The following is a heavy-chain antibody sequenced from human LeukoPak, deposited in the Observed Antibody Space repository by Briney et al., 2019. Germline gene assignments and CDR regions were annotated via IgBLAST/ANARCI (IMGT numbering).Heavy chain of an antibody. D-gene: IGHD3-9*01. Sequence: SETLSLTCAVYGGSFSGYYWSWIRQPPGKGLEWIGEINHSGSTNYNPSLKSRVTISVDTSKNQFSLKLSSVTAADTAVYYCARILILTGYYYQDYWGQGTLVTVSS. V-gene: IGHV4-34*01. CDR2: INHSGST. CDR3: ARILILTGYYYQDY. J-gene: IGHJ4*02. CDR1: GGSFSGYY.